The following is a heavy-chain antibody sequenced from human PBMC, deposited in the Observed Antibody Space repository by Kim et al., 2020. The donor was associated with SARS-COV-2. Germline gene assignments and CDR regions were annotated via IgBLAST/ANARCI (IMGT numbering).Heavy chain of an antibody. D-gene: IGHD3-9*01. CDR3: TTDGGFDWLLFGYYYYGMDV. Sequence: GGSLRLSCAASGFTFSNAWMSWVRQAPGKGLEWVGRIKSKTDGGTTDYAAPVKGRFTISRDDSKNTLYLQMNSLKTEDTAVYYCTTDGGFDWLLFGYYYYGMDVWGQGTTVTVSS. V-gene: IGHV3-15*01. J-gene: IGHJ6*02. CDR1: GFTFSNAW. CDR2: IKSKTDGGTT.